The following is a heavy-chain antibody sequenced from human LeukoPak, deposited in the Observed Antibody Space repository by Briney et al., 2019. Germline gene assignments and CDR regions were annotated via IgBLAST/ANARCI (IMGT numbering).Heavy chain of an antibody. J-gene: IGHJ6*02. Sequence: GGSLRLSCAASGFTFSSYGMHWVRQAPGKGLEWVAVIWYDGSNKYYADSVKGRFTISRDNSKNTLYLQMNSLRAEDTAVYYCARGGITIFGLSYYYGMDVWGQGTTVTVSS. CDR2: IWYDGSNK. CDR1: GFTFSSYG. D-gene: IGHD3-3*01. V-gene: IGHV3-33*01. CDR3: ARGGITIFGLSYYYGMDV.